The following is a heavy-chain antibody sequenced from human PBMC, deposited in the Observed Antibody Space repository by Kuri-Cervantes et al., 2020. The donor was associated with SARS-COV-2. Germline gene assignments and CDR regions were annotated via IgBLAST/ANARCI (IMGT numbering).Heavy chain of an antibody. CDR1: GYSISSGYY. CDR3: ARALTIFGVVIAYNWFDP. Sequence: LRLSCAVSGYSISSGYYWSWIRQPPGRGLEWIGYIYHSGSTYYNPPLKSRVTISVDRSKNQFSLKLSSVTAADTAVYYCARALTIFGVVIAYNWFDPWGQGTLVTVSS. D-gene: IGHD3-3*01. J-gene: IGHJ5*02. CDR2: IYHSGST. V-gene: IGHV4-30-2*01.